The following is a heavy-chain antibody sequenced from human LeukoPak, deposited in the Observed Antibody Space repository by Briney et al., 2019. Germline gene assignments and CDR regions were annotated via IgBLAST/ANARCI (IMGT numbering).Heavy chain of an antibody. V-gene: IGHV4-34*01. CDR2: INHSGST. J-gene: IGHJ3*02. CDR3: ARSGRDVGFAFDI. Sequence: SETLSLTCAVYGGPFNDYYWNWLRQPPGKGLEWIGEINHSGSTDYHPSYKSRVTISLDTSQNHFSLKLTSVTAADTAVYYCARSGRDVGFAFDIWGLGTLVTISS. D-gene: IGHD5-12*01. CDR1: GGPFNDYY.